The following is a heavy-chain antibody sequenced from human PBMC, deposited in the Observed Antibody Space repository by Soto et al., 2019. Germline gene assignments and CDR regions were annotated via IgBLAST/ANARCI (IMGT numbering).Heavy chain of an antibody. CDR1: GYTFTGYY. V-gene: IGHV1-2*02. Sequence: ASVKVSCKASGYTFTGYYMHWVRQAPGQGLEWMGWINPNSGGTNYAQKFQGRVTMTRDTSISTAYMELSRLRSDDTAVYYCARDFYSNCNSTSCRKSYCGTDFWCQGLTGSVS. CDR2: INPNSGGT. CDR3: ARDFYSNCNSTSCRKSYCGTDF. D-gene: IGHD2-2*01. J-gene: IGHJ6*02.